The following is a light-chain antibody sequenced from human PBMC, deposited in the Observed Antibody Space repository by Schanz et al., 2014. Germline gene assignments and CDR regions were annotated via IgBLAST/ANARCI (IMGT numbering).Light chain of an antibody. CDR3: ASYTNTNTWV. J-gene: IGLJ3*02. CDR2: EVT. CDR1: SSDVGSYNR. V-gene: IGLV2-18*02. Sequence: QSALTQPPSVSGSPGQSVTISCTGTSSDVGSYNRVSWYQQPPGTAPKLMIYEVTNRPSGVPDRFSGSKSGNTASLTVSGLQAEDEADYYCASYTNTNTWVFGGGTKLTVL.